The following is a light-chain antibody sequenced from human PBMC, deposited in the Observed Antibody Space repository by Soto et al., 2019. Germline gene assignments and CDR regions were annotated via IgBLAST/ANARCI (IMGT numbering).Light chain of an antibody. Sequence: QSVLTQPASVSGSPGQSITISCTGTSSDVGAYNFVSWYQQYPGKAPKVMIYEVNNRPSGVSNRFSGSKSGNTASLTISGLQAEDEADYFCFSFTTTSTHVFGTGTKVTVL. CDR1: SSDVGAYNF. CDR2: EVN. CDR3: FSFTTTSTHV. J-gene: IGLJ1*01. V-gene: IGLV2-14*01.